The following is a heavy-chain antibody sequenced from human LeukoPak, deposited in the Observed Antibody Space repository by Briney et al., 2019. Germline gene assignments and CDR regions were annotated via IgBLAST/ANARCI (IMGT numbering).Heavy chain of an antibody. Sequence: GGSLRLSCAASGFTFSSYAMHWVRQAPGKGLEWVADITYDGSNKYYADSVKGRFTISRDNSKNTLYLQMNCLRAEDTAVYYCAREPDYVYVWGSDRPAGGHYFDYWGQGTLVTVSS. CDR2: ITYDGSNK. CDR1: GFTFSSYA. J-gene: IGHJ4*02. D-gene: IGHD3-16*02. CDR3: AREPDYVYVWGSDRPAGGHYFDY. V-gene: IGHV3-30-3*01.